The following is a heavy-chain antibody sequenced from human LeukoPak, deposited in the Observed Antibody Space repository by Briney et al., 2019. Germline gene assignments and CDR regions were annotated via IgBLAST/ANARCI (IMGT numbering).Heavy chain of an antibody. CDR3: ARVESCSGGSCYFYYYYGMDV. Sequence: ASVKVSCKASGYTFTSYDINWVRQATGQGLEWMGWMNPNSGNTGYAQKFQGRVTMTRNTSISTAYMELSSLRSEDTAVYYCARVESCSGGSCYFYYYYGMDVWGQGTTVTVSS. CDR1: GYTFTSYD. D-gene: IGHD2-15*01. J-gene: IGHJ6*02. V-gene: IGHV1-8*01. CDR2: MNPNSGNT.